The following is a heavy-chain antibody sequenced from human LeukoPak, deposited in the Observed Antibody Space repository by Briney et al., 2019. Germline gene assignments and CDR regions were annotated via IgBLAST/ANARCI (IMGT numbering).Heavy chain of an antibody. Sequence: GGSLRLSCAASGFTVSSNYMNWVRQAPGKGLEWVSVVYSGGNTYYGGSVKGRFTISRDNSKNTLYLQMNSLRAEDTAVYYCARGGSSYNDDSSGYYFDYWGQGTLVTVSS. J-gene: IGHJ4*02. D-gene: IGHD3-22*01. CDR3: ARGGSSYNDDSSGYYFDY. V-gene: IGHV3-66*01. CDR2: VYSGGNT. CDR1: GFTVSSNY.